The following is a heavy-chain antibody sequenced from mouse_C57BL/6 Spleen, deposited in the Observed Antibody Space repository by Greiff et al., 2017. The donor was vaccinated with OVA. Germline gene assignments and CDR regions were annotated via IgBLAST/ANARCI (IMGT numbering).Heavy chain of an antibody. V-gene: IGHV1-18*01. CDR3: ARLYDGYPYAMDY. CDR1: GYTFTDYN. CDR2: INPNNGGT. D-gene: IGHD2-3*01. Sequence: DVQLQESGPELVKPGASVKIPCKASGYTFTDYNMDWVKQSHGKSLEWIGDINPNNGGTIYNQKFKGKATLTVDKSSSTAYMELRSLTSEDTAVYYCARLYDGYPYAMDYWGQGTSVTVSS. J-gene: IGHJ4*01.